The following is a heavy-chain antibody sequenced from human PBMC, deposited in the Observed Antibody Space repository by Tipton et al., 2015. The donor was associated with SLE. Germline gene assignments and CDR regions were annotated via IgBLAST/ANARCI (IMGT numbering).Heavy chain of an antibody. Sequence: SLRLSCADSGFTFNSYDMHWVRQAPGRGLEWVAVISYDGTNKYYADSVKGRFTISRDNAKNSLYLQMNSLRAEDTSVYYCARDAPYYDFWSGQNYYYMDVWGKGTTVTVSS. CDR1: GFTFNSYD. D-gene: IGHD3-3*01. CDR2: ISYDGTNK. V-gene: IGHV3-30-3*01. CDR3: ARDAPYYDFWSGQNYYYMDV. J-gene: IGHJ6*03.